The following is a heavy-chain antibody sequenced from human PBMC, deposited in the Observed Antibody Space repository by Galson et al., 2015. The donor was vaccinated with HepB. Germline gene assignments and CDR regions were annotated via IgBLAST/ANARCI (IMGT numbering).Heavy chain of an antibody. J-gene: IGHJ6*02. Sequence: SLRLSCAASGFTFSSYGMHWVRQAPGKGLEWVAFIWYDGSNKYYADSVKGRFTISRDNSKNTLYLQMNSLRAEDTAVYYCAKDGGPLGSGGYYDYYYYYYGMDVWGQGTTVTVSS. CDR2: IWYDGSNK. CDR3: AKDGGPLGSGGYYDYYYYYYGMDV. CDR1: GFTFSSYG. V-gene: IGHV3-30*02. D-gene: IGHD3-10*01.